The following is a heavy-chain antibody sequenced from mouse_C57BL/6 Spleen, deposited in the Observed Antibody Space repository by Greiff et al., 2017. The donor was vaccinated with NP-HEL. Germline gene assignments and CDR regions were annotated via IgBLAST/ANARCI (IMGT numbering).Heavy chain of an antibody. J-gene: IGHJ2*01. D-gene: IGHD1-3*01. Sequence: EVKLKQSGAELVRPGASVKLSCTASGFNIKDDYMHWVKQRPEQGLEWIGWIDPENGDTEYASKFQGKATITADTSSNTAYLQLSSLTSEDTAVYYCTTEWIDYWGQGTTLTVSS. CDR2: IDPENGDT. V-gene: IGHV14-4*01. CDR1: GFNIKDDY. CDR3: TTEWIDY.